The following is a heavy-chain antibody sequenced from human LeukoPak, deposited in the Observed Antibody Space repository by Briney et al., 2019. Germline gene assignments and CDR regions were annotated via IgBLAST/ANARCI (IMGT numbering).Heavy chain of an antibody. V-gene: IGHV4-61*02. D-gene: IGHD6-13*01. CDR3: ARDSAAASDGMDV. J-gene: IGHJ6*02. CDR1: GGSISSGSYY. Sequence: SQTLSLTCTVSGGSISSGSYYWSWIRQPAGKGLEWIGRIYTSGSTNYNPSLKSRVTISVDTSKNQFSLKLSSVTAADTAVYYCARDSAAASDGMDVWGQGTAVTVSS. CDR2: IYTSGST.